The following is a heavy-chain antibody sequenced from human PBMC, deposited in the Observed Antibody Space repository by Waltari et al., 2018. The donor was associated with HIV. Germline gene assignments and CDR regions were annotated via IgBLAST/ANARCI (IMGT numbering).Heavy chain of an antibody. Sequence: EVQLVESGGVVVQTGGSLRLSCAASGFTFDDYAMHCVRQAPGKGLEWVSLISWDVGKNYEHDYLEGRFTTSRDNINNSLYLQMNSLRAEDTSLYYCAKGERSMTYDDFWSGYSLDAFDIWGQGTMDTVSS. CDR2: ISWDVGKN. CDR3: AKGERSMTYDDFWSGYSLDAFDI. V-gene: IGHV3-43D*03. D-gene: IGHD3-3*01. J-gene: IGHJ3*02. CDR1: GFTFDDYA.